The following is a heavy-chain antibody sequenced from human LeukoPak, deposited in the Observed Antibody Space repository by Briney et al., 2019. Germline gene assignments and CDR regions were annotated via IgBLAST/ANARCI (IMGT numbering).Heavy chain of an antibody. J-gene: IGHJ4*02. D-gene: IGHD2-15*01. CDR2: T. Sequence: SETLSLNCAVYGGSFSGYYWSWIRQPPGQGLEWIGSTYNNPSLKSRVTISVDTSRNQFSLKLRSVTAADTAVYYCARRGGYCGANSCYTWDHWGQGTLVTVSS. CDR1: GGSFSGYY. V-gene: IGHV4-34*01. CDR3: ARRGGYCGANSCYTWDH.